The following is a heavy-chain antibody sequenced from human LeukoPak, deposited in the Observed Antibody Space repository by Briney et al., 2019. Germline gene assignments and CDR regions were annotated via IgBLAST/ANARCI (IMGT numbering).Heavy chain of an antibody. J-gene: IGHJ4*02. CDR2: IIPILGIA. CDR1: GGTFISYT. Sequence: SVKVSCKASGGTFISYTISWVRQAPGQGREWMGRIIPILGIANYAQKFQGRVTITADKSTSTAYMELSSLRSEDTAVYYCARGRAQAYYFDYWGQGTLVTVSS. V-gene: IGHV1-69*02. CDR3: ARGRAQAYYFDY.